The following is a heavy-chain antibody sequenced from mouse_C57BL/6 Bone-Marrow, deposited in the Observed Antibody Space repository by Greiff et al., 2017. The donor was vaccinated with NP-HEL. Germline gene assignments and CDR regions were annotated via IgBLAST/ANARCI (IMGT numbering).Heavy chain of an antibody. J-gene: IGHJ4*01. Sequence: QVQLKQSGAELVKPGASVKLSCKASGYTFTGYWMHWVKQRPGQGLEWIGYINPSSGYTKYNQKFKDKATLTADKSSSTAYMQLSSLTSEDSAVYYWACYRASTGTRAMDYGGRGNSVTVSS. CDR2: INPSSGYT. CDR3: ACYRASTGTRAMDY. D-gene: IGHD4-1*02. V-gene: IGHV1-7*01. CDR1: GYTFTGYW.